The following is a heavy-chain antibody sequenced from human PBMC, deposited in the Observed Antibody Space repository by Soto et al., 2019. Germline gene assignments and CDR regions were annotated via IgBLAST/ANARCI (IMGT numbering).Heavy chain of an antibody. V-gene: IGHV1-8*01. CDR2: MNPGSGDT. D-gene: IGHD3-16*01. J-gene: IGHJ5*01. CDR1: GYSFTNND. Sequence: ASVNVSCKASGYSFTNNDVSWVRQATGQGLEWMGWMNPGSGDTGYAQKFQGRVTMTSDISIATAYMELSSLRSEDAAIYYCARMATFVSLNWFDPWGQRTLVTVSS. CDR3: ARMATFVSLNWFDP.